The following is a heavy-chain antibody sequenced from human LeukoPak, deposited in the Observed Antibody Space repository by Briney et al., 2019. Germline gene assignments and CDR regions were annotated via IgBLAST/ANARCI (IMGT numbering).Heavy chain of an antibody. CDR3: ARAKGPIDY. J-gene: IGHJ4*02. CDR1: GGSISSGGYS. CDR2: IYYSGST. Sequence: SETLSLTCTVSGGSISSGGYSWSWIRQPPGKGLEWIGYIYYSGSTYYNPSLKSRVTISVDTSKNQFSLKLSSVTAADTAVYYCARAKGPIDYWGQGTLVTVSS. V-gene: IGHV4-30-4*07.